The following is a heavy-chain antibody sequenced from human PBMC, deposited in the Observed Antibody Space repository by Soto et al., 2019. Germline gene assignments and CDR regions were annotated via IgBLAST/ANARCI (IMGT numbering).Heavy chain of an antibody. V-gene: IGHV4-4*02. CDR3: ARLVYDTRLNYMYFDF. D-gene: IGHD3-10*01. J-gene: IGHJ4*02. CDR2: IFHDGTA. Sequence: SETLSLTCAVSCVSISSGNWWTWVRQSPQRGLEYIGEIFHDGTANYYPSFERRVAISVDTSKNQFSLKLTSVTAADTAIYFCARLVYDTRLNYMYFDFWGQGTRVTVSS. CDR1: CVSISSGNW.